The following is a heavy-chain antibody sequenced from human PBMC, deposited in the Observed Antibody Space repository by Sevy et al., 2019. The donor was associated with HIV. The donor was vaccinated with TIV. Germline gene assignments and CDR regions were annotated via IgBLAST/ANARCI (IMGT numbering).Heavy chain of an antibody. CDR2: ISSSSSYI. J-gene: IGHJ4*02. V-gene: IGHV3-21*01. CDR3: AGENYYDSDGYRLDH. D-gene: IGHD3-22*01. Sequence: GGSLRLSCAASGFIFRNYNMNWVRQAPGKGLEWVSSISSSSSYIYYADSVKGRFTISRDNGKNSLLLQMNSLRVEDTTVYYCAGENYYDSDGYRLDHWGQGTLVTVSS. CDR1: GFIFRNYN.